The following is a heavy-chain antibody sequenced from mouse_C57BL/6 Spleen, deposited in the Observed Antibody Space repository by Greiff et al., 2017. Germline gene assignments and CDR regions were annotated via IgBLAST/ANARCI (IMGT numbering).Heavy chain of an antibody. D-gene: IGHD1-1*01. J-gene: IGHJ1*03. V-gene: IGHV1-72*01. CDR3: ARSSITTVVATYWYFDV. Sequence: QVQLQQPGAELVKPGASVKLSCKASGYTFTSYWMHWVKQRPGRGLEWIGRIDPNSGGTKYNEKFKSKATLTVDKPSSTAYMQLSSLTSEDSAVYYCARSSITTVVATYWYFDVWGTGTTVTVSS. CDR1: GYTFTSYW. CDR2: IDPNSGGT.